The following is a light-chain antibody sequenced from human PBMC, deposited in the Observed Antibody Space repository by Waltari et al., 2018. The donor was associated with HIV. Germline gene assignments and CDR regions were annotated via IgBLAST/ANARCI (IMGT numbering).Light chain of an antibody. CDR3: QVWDTNTDQYVI. J-gene: IGLJ2*01. Sequence: SYVLTQSPSVSVAPGKTARITCGGQNIGSKSVNWYQQQPGQAPVMVIYHDTDRPSGIPDRFSVSNSEDTATLTIRRVEAGDEADYYCQVWDTNTDQYVIFGGGTNLAV. CDR2: HDT. V-gene: IGLV3-21*01. CDR1: NIGSKS.